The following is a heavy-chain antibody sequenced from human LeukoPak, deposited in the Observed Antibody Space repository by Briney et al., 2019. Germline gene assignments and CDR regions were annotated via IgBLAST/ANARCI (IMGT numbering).Heavy chain of an antibody. D-gene: IGHD2-21*02. CDR2: ISAYNDNT. Sequence: ASVKVSCKASGYTFTSYGISWVRQAPGQGLEWMGWISAYNDNTNYAQKLQGRVTMTPDTSTSTAYMELRSLRSDDTAVYYCARHYCGGDCYPDDYWGQGTLVTVSS. CDR1: GYTFTSYG. CDR3: ARHYCGGDCYPDDY. J-gene: IGHJ4*02. V-gene: IGHV1-18*01.